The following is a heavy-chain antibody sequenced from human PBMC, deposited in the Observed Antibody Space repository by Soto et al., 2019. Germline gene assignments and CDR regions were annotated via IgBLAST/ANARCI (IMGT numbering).Heavy chain of an antibody. V-gene: IGHV1-3*01. CDR2: INAGNGNT. CDR1: GYTFTSYA. J-gene: IGHJ4*02. D-gene: IGHD4-17*01. CDR3: AGGTTVTHGGAC. Sequence: QVQLVQSGAEVKKPGASVKVSCKASGYTFTSYAMHWVRQAPGQRLEWMGWINAGNGNTKYSQKFQGRVTINRDTSASTAYMELSSLRAEDTAVYYCAGGTTVTHGGACWGQGTLVTVSS.